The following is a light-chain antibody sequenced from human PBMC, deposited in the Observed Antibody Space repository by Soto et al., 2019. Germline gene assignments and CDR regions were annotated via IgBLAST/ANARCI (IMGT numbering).Light chain of an antibody. V-gene: IGKV3-15*01. CDR3: QQYNSWPPDRT. CDR2: GAS. Sequence: EIVLTQSPATLSLSPGERVTLSCRASQTVGSNLAWYQQKPGQAPRLLIYGASTRATGIPARFSGSGSGTEFTLTISSLQSEDFAIYFCQQYNSWPPDRTFGQGTKVEIK. CDR1: QTVGSN. J-gene: IGKJ1*01.